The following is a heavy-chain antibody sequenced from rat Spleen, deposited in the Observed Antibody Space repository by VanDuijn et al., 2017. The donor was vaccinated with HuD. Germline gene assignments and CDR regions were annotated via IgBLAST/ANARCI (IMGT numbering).Heavy chain of an antibody. V-gene: IGHV5-29*01. J-gene: IGHJ2*01. CDR3: ARHEPGYNYWYFDF. Sequence: EVQLVESGGGLVQPGRSLKLSCVASGFTFTNYGMHWIRQAPTKGLEWVATIRYDGSSTFYRDSVRGQFTVSRDNAKSTLYLQMESLRSEDTATYYCARHEPGYNYWYFDFWGQGVMVTVSS. CDR1: GFTFTNYG. CDR2: IRYDGSST. D-gene: IGHD1-4*01.